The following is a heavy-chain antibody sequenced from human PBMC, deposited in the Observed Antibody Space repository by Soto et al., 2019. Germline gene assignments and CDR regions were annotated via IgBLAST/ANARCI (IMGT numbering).Heavy chain of an antibody. V-gene: IGHV3-23*01. D-gene: IGHD2-8*02. CDR1: GFTFVDYA. J-gene: IGHJ4*01. CDR2: ISGGVGAT. CDR3: AREVYCTVDNCPYGGGNFDY. Sequence: EVHLLESGGGLVQPGGSLRLSCIASGFTFVDYAMSWVRQAPGKGLEWVSAISGGVGATFYADSVRGRFTISRDNAKNTVYLEIDSLRAEDSAVYYCAREVYCTVDNCPYGGGNFDYWGQGALVTVCS.